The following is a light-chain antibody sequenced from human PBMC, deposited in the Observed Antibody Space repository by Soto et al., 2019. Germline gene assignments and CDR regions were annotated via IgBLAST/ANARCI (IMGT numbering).Light chain of an antibody. CDR3: QQYNTYST. Sequence: IQMTQSPSSLSASVGDRVTITCRASQSINSWLAWYQQKPGKAPKLLISKASKLESGVPSRFSGSGSGTEFTLTISSLQPDDFATYYCQQYNTYSTFGQGTRLEIK. V-gene: IGKV1-5*03. J-gene: IGKJ5*01. CDR1: QSINSW. CDR2: KAS.